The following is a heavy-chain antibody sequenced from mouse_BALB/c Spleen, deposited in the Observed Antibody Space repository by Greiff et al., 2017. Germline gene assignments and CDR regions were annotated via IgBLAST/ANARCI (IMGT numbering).Heavy chain of an antibody. CDR3: ARREFSYAMDY. Sequence: VQPQQSGPELVKPGASVKMFCKASGYTFTDHVISWVKQRTGQGLEWIGEIYPGSGSTYYNEKFKGKATLTADKSSNTAYMQLSSLTSEDSAVYFCARREFSYAMDYWGQGTSVTVSS. CDR1: GYTFTDHV. CDR2: IYPGSGST. V-gene: IGHV1-77*01. J-gene: IGHJ4*01.